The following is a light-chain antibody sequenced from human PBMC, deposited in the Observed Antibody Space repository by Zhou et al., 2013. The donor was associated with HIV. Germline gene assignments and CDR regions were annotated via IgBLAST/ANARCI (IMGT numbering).Light chain of an antibody. CDR1: QGISSY. CDR2: KAS. Sequence: AIRITQSPSSLSASTGDRVTITCRASQGISSYLAWYQQKPGKAPKLLIYKASSLESGVPSRFSGSGSGTEFTLTISSLQPDDFATYFCQQYNSYPFTFGPGTKVDIK. V-gene: IGKV1-8*01. CDR3: QQYNSYPFT. J-gene: IGKJ3*01.